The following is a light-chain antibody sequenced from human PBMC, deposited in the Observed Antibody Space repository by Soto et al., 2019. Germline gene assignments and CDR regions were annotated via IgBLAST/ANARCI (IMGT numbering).Light chain of an antibody. CDR1: QSVSSSY. CDR2: GAS. J-gene: IGKJ2*01. Sequence: EIVLTQSPGTLSLSPGERATLSCRASQSVSSSYLAWYQQKPGQAPRLLSYGASSRATGIPDRFSGSGSGTDFNLTISRLEPEDFAVYYCQQYGSSPYTFGQGTKLEIK. V-gene: IGKV3-20*01. CDR3: QQYGSSPYT.